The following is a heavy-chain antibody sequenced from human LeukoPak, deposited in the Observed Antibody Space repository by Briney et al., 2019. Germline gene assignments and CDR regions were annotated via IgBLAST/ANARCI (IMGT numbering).Heavy chain of an antibody. Sequence: PSDTLSLTCTVSGGSITINSYYGGWIRQPPGKGLEWIGSTYYSGSTYYNPSLKRRVTISIDTYKNQFSLKLSSVTAADTAVYYCARERREQLLPPYARSVTYFDYWGQGTLVTVSS. CDR2: TYYSGST. V-gene: IGHV4-39*07. J-gene: IGHJ4*02. CDR3: ARERREQLLPPYARSVTYFDY. CDR1: GGSITINSYY. D-gene: IGHD2-2*01.